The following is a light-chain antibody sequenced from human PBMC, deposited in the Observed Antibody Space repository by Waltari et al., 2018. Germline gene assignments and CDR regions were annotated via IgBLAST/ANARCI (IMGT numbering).Light chain of an antibody. V-gene: IGLV3-21*03. CDR3: QVWDSSSDHVV. CDR2: DDS. J-gene: IGLJ2*01. CDR1: NIGSKS. Sequence: SYVLTQPPSVSVAPGKTARITCGGNNIGSKSVHWYQQKPGQAPVLVVYDDSDRPSGIPGRFSGSNSGNTATLGISRVEAGDEADYYCQVWDSSSDHVVFGGGTKLTVL.